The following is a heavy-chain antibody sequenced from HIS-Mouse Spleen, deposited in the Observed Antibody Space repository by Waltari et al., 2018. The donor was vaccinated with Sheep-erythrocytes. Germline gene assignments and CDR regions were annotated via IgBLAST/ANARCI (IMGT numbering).Heavy chain of an antibody. D-gene: IGHD3-22*01. CDR1: GFSLSNARIA. CDR2: IFPNDEK. Sequence: QVTLKESGPVLVKPTETLTLTCTVSGFSLSNARIAVSWIRQPPGKALEWLAHIFPNDEKSYSTYVKIRLTLSKETSKSQVVLTMTNMEPVDTATYYCARIKASYYDSSGYYAFDIWGQGTLVTVSS. V-gene: IGHV2-26*01. J-gene: IGHJ4*02. CDR3: ARIKASYYDSSGYYAFDI.